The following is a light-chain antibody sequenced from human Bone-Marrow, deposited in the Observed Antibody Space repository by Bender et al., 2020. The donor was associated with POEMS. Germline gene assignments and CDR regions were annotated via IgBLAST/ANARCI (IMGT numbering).Light chain of an antibody. CDR2: EVT. V-gene: IGLV2-23*02. CDR3: CSYAGSSTFVV. J-gene: IGLJ2*01. Sequence: QSALTQPASVSESPGQSITISCTGTSSDVGSYNLVSWYQRYPGKAPKLIIYEVTNRPSGVSDRFSGSKSGNTASLTISGLQAEDEADYYCCSYAGSSTFVVFGGGTKLTVL. CDR1: SSDVGSYNL.